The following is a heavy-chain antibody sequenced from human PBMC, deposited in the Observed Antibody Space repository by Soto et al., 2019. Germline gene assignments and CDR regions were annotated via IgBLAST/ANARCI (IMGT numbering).Heavy chain of an antibody. CDR2: ISYDGSNK. D-gene: IGHD5-12*01. CDR1: GFTFSSYA. V-gene: IGHV3-30-3*01. Sequence: QVQLVESGGGVVQPGRSLRLSCAASGFTFSSYAMHWVRQAPGKGLEWVAVISYDGSNKYYADSVKGRFTISRDNSKKTLDLQMNSLRAEDTAVYYCAREHGGYEGTQIVLYLYGMDVWGQGTTVTVS. J-gene: IGHJ6*02. CDR3: AREHGGYEGTQIVLYLYGMDV.